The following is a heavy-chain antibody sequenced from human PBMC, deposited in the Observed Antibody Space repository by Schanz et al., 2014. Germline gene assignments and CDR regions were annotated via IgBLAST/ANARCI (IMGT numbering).Heavy chain of an antibody. J-gene: IGHJ6*02. D-gene: IGHD6-13*01. CDR3: AKEFSSSWWYGMDV. CDR1: GFTFSNYA. Sequence: VQLVESGGGLAQPGGSLRLSCAASGFTFSNYAMNWVRQAPGKGLKWVSGIRGSGGSTYYADSVKGRFTICRDNSKNTLYLRMNSLRAEDTAVYYCAKEFSSSWWYGMDVWGQGTTVTVSS. CDR2: IRGSGGST. V-gene: IGHV3-23*04.